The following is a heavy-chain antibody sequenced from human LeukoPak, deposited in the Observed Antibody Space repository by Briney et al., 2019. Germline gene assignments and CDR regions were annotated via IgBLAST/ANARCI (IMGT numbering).Heavy chain of an antibody. Sequence: GGSLRLSCAASGLTFSRSAMHWVRQAPGKGLEWVAVISYDGTNKYYEDSVKGRFTISRGSSKSTLYLQMNSLRAEDTAVYYCAKRLAYCGGDCYPTNPFDYWGQGTLVTVSS. CDR3: AKRLAYCGGDCYPTNPFDY. D-gene: IGHD2-21*02. V-gene: IGHV3-30*18. CDR1: GLTFSRSA. J-gene: IGHJ4*02. CDR2: ISYDGTNK.